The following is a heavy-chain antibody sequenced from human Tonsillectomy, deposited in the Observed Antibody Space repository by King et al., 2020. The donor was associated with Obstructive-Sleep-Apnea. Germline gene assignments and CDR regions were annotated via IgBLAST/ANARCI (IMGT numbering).Heavy chain of an antibody. J-gene: IGHJ6*02. Sequence: QLVQSGAEVKKPGASVRVSCKASGNTFTSYGISWVRQAPGQGLEWMGWISAYNGNTNYAQKNQGRVTMTTDTSTSTAYMELRSLRSDDTAVYYCARDSYDFWSGYFLDVWGQGTTVTVS. D-gene: IGHD3-3*01. CDR2: ISAYNGNT. CDR3: ARDSYDFWSGYFLDV. CDR1: GNTFTSYG. V-gene: IGHV1-18*04.